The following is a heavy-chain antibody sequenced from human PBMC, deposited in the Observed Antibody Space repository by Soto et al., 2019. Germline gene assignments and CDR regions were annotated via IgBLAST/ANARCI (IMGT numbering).Heavy chain of an antibody. Sequence: GGSLRLSRAASGFTSSDYYMNWIRQAPGKGLEWISYISTSSSFTNYADSVKGRFTISRDNIKNSVYLQMNSLRAEDTAVYYCARREGLFGAGSSAVMDVLCLGATVTVSS. D-gene: IGHD3-16*01. CDR3: ARREGLFGAGSSAVMDV. CDR1: GFTSSDYY. CDR2: ISTSSSFT. J-gene: IGHJ6*02. V-gene: IGHV3-11*06.